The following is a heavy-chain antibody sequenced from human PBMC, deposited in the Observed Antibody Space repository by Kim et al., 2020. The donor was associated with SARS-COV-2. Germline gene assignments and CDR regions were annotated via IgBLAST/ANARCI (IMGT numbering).Heavy chain of an antibody. CDR3: ARVKGVATFRVYYYYGMDV. V-gene: IGHV4-34*01. D-gene: IGHD5-12*01. CDR2: INHSGST. Sequence: SETLSLTCAVYGGSFSGYYWSWIRQPPGKGLEWIGEINHSGSTNYNPSLKSRVTISVDTSKNQFSLKLSSVTAADTAVYYCARVKGVATFRVYYYYGMDV. J-gene: IGHJ6*01. CDR1: GGSFSGYY.